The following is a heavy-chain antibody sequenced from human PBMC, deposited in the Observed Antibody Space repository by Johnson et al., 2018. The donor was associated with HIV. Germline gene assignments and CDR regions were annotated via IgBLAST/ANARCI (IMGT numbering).Heavy chain of an antibody. J-gene: IGHJ3*02. V-gene: IGHV3-13*01. D-gene: IGHD3-22*01. CDR3: ARRFYDSSGAGFDI. CDR1: GFTISCYD. CDR2: IGTAGDT. Sequence: VQLVESGGGLVQPGGSLRLSCAASGFTISCYDVHWVRQATGKGLEWVSPIGTAGDTSYPGSVKGRFTISRDNSKNTLYLQMGSLRAEDMAVYYCARRFYDSSGAGFDIWGQGTMVTVSS.